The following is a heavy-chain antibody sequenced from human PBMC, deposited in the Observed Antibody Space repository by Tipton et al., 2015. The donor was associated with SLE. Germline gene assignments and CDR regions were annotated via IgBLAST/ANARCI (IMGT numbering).Heavy chain of an antibody. D-gene: IGHD3-16*01. V-gene: IGHV3-33*01. J-gene: IGHJ6*02. Sequence: SLRLSCATSGFTLRSYDMHWVRQAPGKGLEWVALIWFDGSKKYFADSVKGRFTISRDTSTNTLYLQMNSLRAADTAVYYCARDGVGLLGGGYYGMDVWGQGTTVTVSS. CDR1: GFTLRSYD. CDR2: IWFDGSKK. CDR3: ARDGVGLLGGGYYGMDV.